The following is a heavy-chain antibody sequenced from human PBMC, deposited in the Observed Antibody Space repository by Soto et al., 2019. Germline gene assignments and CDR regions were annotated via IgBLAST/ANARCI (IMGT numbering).Heavy chain of an antibody. J-gene: IGHJ4*02. V-gene: IGHV3-74*01. Sequence: PGGSLRLSCAASGFTFSNYWMYWVRQAPGKGLVWVSHINSDGSSTTYADSVKGRFTISRDNAKNTLYLQMNSLRADDTAMYYCARDPADPLNTEIDYWGQGTLVTVS. CDR1: GFTFSNYW. CDR3: ARDPADPLNTEIDY. D-gene: IGHD4-17*01. CDR2: INSDGSST.